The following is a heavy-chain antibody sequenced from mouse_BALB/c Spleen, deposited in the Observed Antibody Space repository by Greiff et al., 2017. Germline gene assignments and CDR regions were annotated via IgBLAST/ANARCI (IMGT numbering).Heavy chain of an antibody. V-gene: IGHV3-8*02. CDR1: GDSITSGY. CDR3: ARYEGGYYWYFDV. Sequence: VQLKQSGPSLVKPSQTLSLTCSVTGDSITSGYWNWIRKFPGNKLEYMGYISYSGSTYYNPSLKSRISITRDTSKNQYYLQLNSVTTEDTATYYCARYEGGYYWYFDVWGAGTTVTVSS. CDR2: ISYSGST. D-gene: IGHD1-1*02. J-gene: IGHJ1*01.